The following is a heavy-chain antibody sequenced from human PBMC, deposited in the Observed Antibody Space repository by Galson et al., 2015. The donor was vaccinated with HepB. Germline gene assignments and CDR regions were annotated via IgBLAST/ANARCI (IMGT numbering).Heavy chain of an antibody. V-gene: IGHV5-51*01. Sequence: QSGAEVKKPGESLKISCKGSGYKFVNHWIGWVRQMPGKGLEWMGIIYPGDSDSRYSPSFQGQVTISADKSISTAYLQWSSLKASDTATYYCARLVGGYYDSSDYSQFDNWGQGTLVTVSS. CDR1: GYKFVNHW. D-gene: IGHD3-22*01. CDR2: IYPGDSDS. J-gene: IGHJ4*02. CDR3: ARLVGGYYDSSDYSQFDN.